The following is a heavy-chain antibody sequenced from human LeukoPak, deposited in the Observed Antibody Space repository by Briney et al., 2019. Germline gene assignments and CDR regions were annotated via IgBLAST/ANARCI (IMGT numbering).Heavy chain of an antibody. J-gene: IGHJ4*02. CDR1: GFTFRNHY. CDR3: ARDPSWEILSYFDY. D-gene: IGHD1-26*01. Sequence: GGSLRLSCVVSGFTFRNHYMTWIRQAPGKGLEWVSYISASGETTYYGDSVRGRFTISRDNAKNSLYLDMNTLKAEDTAVYYCARDPSWEILSYFDYWGQGTLVTVSS. V-gene: IGHV3-11*04. CDR2: ISASGETT.